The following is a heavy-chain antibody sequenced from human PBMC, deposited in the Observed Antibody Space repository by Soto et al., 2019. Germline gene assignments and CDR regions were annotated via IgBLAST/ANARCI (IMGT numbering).Heavy chain of an antibody. CDR2: INANNGDT. D-gene: IGHD1-26*01. V-gene: IGHV1-18*04. Sequence: QVQLVQSGPELKKPGASVKVSCKASGYTFTSYGISWVRQAPGQGLEWMRRINANNGDTDYRQKFQGRITMTADASTDTVYMDLRNLTTDDTGVYYCSRFGAYGSHWGQGTQITVSS. CDR1: GYTFTSYG. CDR3: SRFGAYGSH. J-gene: IGHJ4*02.